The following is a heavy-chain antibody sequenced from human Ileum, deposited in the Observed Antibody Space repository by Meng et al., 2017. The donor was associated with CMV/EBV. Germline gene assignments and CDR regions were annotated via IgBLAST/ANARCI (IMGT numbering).Heavy chain of an antibody. CDR1: RGSISSDY. CDR2: IYTSGST. V-gene: IGHV4-4*07. D-gene: IGHD6-13*01. CDR3: ARGPYSSSWSSFDY. Sequence: RLQESGPGLVKPWVPLSITCTVSRGSISSDYWSWIRQPAGKGLEWIGRIYTSGSTNYNPSLKSRVTMSVDTSKTQFSLKLSSVTAADTAVYYCARGPYSSSWSSFDYWGQGTLVTVSS. J-gene: IGHJ4*02.